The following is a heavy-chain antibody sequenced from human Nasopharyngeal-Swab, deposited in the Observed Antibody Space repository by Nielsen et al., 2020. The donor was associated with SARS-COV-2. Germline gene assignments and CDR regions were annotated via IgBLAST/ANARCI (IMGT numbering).Heavy chain of an antibody. J-gene: IGHJ3*01. D-gene: IGHD6-25*01. CDR3: AAGTWYRGGYDAFDV. Sequence: EGSLRLSCAASGFTFSDYGIQWVRQAPGKGLEWVGVVSSDGSNKYYSDSAKGRFALSRDNSKNTVDLQMNSLTAEDTAVYYCAAGTWYRGGYDAFDVWDQGTVVTVSS. CDR1: GFTFSDYG. V-gene: IGHV3-30*03. CDR2: VSSDGSNK.